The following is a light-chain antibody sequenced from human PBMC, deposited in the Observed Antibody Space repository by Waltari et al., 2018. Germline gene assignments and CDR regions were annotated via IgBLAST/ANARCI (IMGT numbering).Light chain of an antibody. J-gene: IGLJ2*01. Sequence: QSVLTQPASVSGSPGQSITISCTGTRSDIGAYNFVSWFQQLPGQAPRLLISEATKRPSGVSYRFSGSKSGNPASLSISDLQAEDEADYYCCSYVGGSRVLFGGGTKLTV. CDR3: CSYVGGSRVL. V-gene: IGLV2-23*01. CDR2: EAT. CDR1: RSDIGAYNF.